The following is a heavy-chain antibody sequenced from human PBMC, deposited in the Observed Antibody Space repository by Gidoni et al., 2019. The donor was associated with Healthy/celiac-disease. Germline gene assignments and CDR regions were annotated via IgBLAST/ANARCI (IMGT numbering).Heavy chain of an antibody. V-gene: IGHV1-3*01. CDR2: INAGNGNT. CDR1: GYTFTSYA. CDR3: ARDAEGSPEYSSPLGWFDP. Sequence: QVQLVQSGAEVKKPGASVKVSCKASGYTFTSYAMHWVRQAPGQRLEWMGWINAGNGNTKYSQKFQGRVTITRDTSASTAYMELSSLRSEDTAVYYCARDAEGSPEYSSPLGWFDPWGQGTLVTVSS. J-gene: IGHJ5*02. D-gene: IGHD6-6*01.